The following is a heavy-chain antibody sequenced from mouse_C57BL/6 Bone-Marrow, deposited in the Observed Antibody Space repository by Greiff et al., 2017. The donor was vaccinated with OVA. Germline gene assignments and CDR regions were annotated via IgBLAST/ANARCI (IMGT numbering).Heavy chain of an antibody. CDR2: IRSKSNNYAS. J-gene: IGHJ2*01. V-gene: IGHV10-1*01. CDR1: GFSFTTYA. D-gene: IGHD1-1*01. CDR3: ERQAIYYYGSSPFDY. Sequence: EVHLVESGGGLVQPKGSLKLSCAASGFSFTTYAMNWVRQAPGQGLEWVARIRSKSNNYASYYADSVKARLTNSRDDSESMLYLQMNNLKTEDTAMYSCERQAIYYYGSSPFDYWGQGTTLTVSS.